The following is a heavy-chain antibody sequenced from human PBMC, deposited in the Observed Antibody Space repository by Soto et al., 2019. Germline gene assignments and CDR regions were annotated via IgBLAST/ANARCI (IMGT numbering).Heavy chain of an antibody. J-gene: IGHJ4*01. V-gene: IGHV3-23*01. CDR2: IFAGGGST. Sequence: GGSRRFSCAPSGFTFSNYAMFWVRQAPGKGLEWASTIFAGGGSTYYADSVKGRFPISRDNSKNIRFLKMESLRAENTAVYFFAKDLFRRDGNIDFDYWGQGTLVTVSS. CDR1: GFTFSNYA. CDR3: AKDLFRRDGNIDFDY.